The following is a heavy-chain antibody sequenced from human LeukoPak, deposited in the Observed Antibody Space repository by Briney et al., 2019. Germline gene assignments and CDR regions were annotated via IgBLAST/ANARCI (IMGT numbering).Heavy chain of an antibody. D-gene: IGHD3-10*01. Sequence: ASVKVSCKASGYTFTSYAMHWVRQAPGQRLGWMGWINAGNGNTKYSQKFQGRVTITRDTSASTAYMELSSLRSEDTAVYYCARGYYYGSGSPSPLDYWGQGTLVTVSS. CDR3: ARGYYYGSGSPSPLDY. J-gene: IGHJ4*02. CDR1: GYTFTSYA. V-gene: IGHV1-3*01. CDR2: INAGNGNT.